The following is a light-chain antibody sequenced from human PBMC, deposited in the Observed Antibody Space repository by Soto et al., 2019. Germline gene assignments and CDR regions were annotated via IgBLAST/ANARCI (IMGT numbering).Light chain of an antibody. CDR3: QQYGSSGT. J-gene: IGKJ1*01. CDR2: GAS. V-gene: IGKV3-15*01. Sequence: EIVLTQSPATLSVSAPEGESLXRRTTQTVSSNLAWYQQRSGQAPRILIYGASTRATDIPARFSGSGSGTDFTLTISRLEPEDFAVYYCQQYGSSGTFGQGTKVDI. CDR1: QTVSSN.